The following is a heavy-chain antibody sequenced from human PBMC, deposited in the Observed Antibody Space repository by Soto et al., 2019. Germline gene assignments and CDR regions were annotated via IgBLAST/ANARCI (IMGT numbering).Heavy chain of an antibody. CDR2: INTHNGNT. CDR3: TREGSAPYYYYGMDA. D-gene: IGHD3-10*01. J-gene: IGHJ6*02. Sequence: QVQLEQSAPEVKKPGASVKVSCKASGYTFTNYGISWVRQAPGQGLEWLGWINTHNGNTNYAQNLQGRVIMTADTSTSTAYMELRSLRSDDMAIYYCTREGSAPYYYYGMDAWGQGTTVTVSS. V-gene: IGHV1-18*03. CDR1: GYTFTNYG.